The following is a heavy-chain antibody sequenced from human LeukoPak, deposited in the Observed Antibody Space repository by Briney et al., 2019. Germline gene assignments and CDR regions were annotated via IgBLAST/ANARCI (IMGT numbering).Heavy chain of an antibody. Sequence: SVKVSCKASGGTFSSYAISWVRQAPGQGLEWMGGIIPIFGTANYAQKFQGRVTITADESTSTAYMELRSLRSDDTAVYYCARDAQIIVLMVYAIGHDAFDIWGQGTMVTVSS. CDR3: ARDAQIIVLMVYAIGHDAFDI. D-gene: IGHD2-8*01. CDR1: GGTFSSYA. J-gene: IGHJ3*02. CDR2: IIPIFGTA. V-gene: IGHV1-69*13.